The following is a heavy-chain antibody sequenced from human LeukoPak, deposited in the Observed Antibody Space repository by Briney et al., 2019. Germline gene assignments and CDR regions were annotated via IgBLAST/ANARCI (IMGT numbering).Heavy chain of an antibody. J-gene: IGHJ4*02. D-gene: IGHD2-2*01. CDR1: GYTFTGYY. V-gene: IGHV1-2*02. Sequence: ASVKVSCKASGYTFTGYYMHWVRQAPGQGLEWMGWINPNSGGTNYAQKFQGRVTMTRDTSISTAYMELSRLRSDDTAVYYCARDPDIVVVPAAQLPDYWGQGTLVTVSS. CDR3: ARDPDIVVVPAAQLPDY. CDR2: INPNSGGT.